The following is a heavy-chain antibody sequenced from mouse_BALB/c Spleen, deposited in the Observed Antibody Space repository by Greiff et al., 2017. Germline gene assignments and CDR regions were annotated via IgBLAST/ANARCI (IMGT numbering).Heavy chain of an antibody. CDR2: ISSGGSYT. V-gene: IGHV5-9-4*01. CDR3: ARDRRFAY. J-gene: IGHJ3*01. CDR1: GFTFSSYA. Sequence: EVKVVESGGGLVKPGGSLKLSCAASGFTFSSYAMSWVRQSPEKRLEWVAEISSGGSYTYYPDTVTGRFTISRDNAKNTLYLEMSSLRSEDTAMYYCARDRRFAYWGQGTLVTVSA.